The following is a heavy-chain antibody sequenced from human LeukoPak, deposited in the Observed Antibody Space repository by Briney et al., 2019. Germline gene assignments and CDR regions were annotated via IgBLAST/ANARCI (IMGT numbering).Heavy chain of an antibody. D-gene: IGHD3-16*01. CDR3: ARELRTFDS. CDR2: IKHNGDEL. CDR1: GFTFSSYW. J-gene: IGHJ4*02. V-gene: IGHV3-7*01. Sequence: GGSLRLSCSASGFTFSSYWMTWVRQAPGKGLEWVANIKHNGDELNYVDSVEDRFTISRDNAKNSLYLHMTSLRAEDTAVYYCARELRTFDSWGQGTLVTVSS.